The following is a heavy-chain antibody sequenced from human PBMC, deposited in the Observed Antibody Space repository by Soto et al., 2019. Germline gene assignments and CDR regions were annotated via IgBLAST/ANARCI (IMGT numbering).Heavy chain of an antibody. CDR2: IRAYNGNT. CDR1: GYTFTSYG. J-gene: IGHJ4*02. V-gene: IGHV1-18*01. Sequence: QVQLVQSGAEVKKPGASVKVSCKASGYTFTSYGISWVRQAPGQGLEWMGWIRAYNGNTNYAQKLQGRVTMTTDTTTSKAYMELRSLRSDDTAGDFRARDLPPEDYWGQGTLVTVSS. CDR3: ARDLPPEDY.